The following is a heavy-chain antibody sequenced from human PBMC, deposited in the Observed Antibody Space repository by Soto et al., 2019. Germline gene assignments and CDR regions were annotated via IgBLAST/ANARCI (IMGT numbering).Heavy chain of an antibody. CDR1: GGSISSGGYS. CDR2: IYHSGST. J-gene: IGHJ4*02. Sequence: QLQLQESGSGLVKPSQTLSLTCAVSGGSISSGGYSWSWIRQPPGKGLEWIGYIYHSGSTYYNPSLKSRVTISVDRSKNQFPLKLSSVTAADTAVYYCARGGYYDSSGYYSESLYFDYWGQGTLVTVSS. D-gene: IGHD3-22*01. CDR3: ARGGYYDSSGYYSESLYFDY. V-gene: IGHV4-30-2*01.